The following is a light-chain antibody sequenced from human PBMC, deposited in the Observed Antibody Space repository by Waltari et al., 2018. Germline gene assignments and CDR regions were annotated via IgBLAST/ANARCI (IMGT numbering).Light chain of an antibody. CDR1: QGISSS. CDR3: QQLNSYPLT. Sequence: IQLTQSPSSLSASVGDRVTITCRASQGISSSLAWYHQKPGKAPKLLLYAASALQSGVPSRFSGSGSGTDFTLTISSLQPEDFATYYCQQLNSYPLTFGGGTKVEIK. V-gene: IGKV1-9*01. CDR2: AAS. J-gene: IGKJ4*01.